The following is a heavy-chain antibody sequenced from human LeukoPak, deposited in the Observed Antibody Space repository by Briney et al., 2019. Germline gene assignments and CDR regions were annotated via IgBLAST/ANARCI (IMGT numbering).Heavy chain of an antibody. CDR1: GYTFTSYD. CDR2: MNPNSGNT. CDR3: ARSARGADAFDI. Sequence: GASVKVSCKASGYTFTSYDINWVRQATGQGLEWMGWMNPNSGNTGYAQKLQGRVTITRNTSISTAYMELSSLRSEDTAVYYCARSARGADAFDIWGQGTMVTVSS. J-gene: IGHJ3*02. V-gene: IGHV1-8*03. D-gene: IGHD3-16*01.